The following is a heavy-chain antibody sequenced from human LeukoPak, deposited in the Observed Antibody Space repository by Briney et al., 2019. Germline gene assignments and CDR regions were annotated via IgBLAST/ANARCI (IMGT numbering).Heavy chain of an antibody. V-gene: IGHV4-59*08. J-gene: IGHJ6*02. CDR3: ARSRGSLDV. D-gene: IGHD3-10*01. CDR1: GGSISSYY. Sequence: PSETLSLTCTVSGGSISSYYWSWIRQPPGKGLEGIGYIYYSGSTNYNPSLKSRVTISVDTSKNQFSLKLSSVTAADTAVYYCARSRGSLDVWGQGTTVTVSS. CDR2: IYYSGST.